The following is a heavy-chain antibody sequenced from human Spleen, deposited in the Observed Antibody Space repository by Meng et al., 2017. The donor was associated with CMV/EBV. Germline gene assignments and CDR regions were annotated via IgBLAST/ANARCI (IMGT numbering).Heavy chain of an antibody. J-gene: IGHJ4*02. CDR1: GFSFRNAW. Sequence: GESLKISCAASGFSFRNAWMSWVRQAPGKGLGWVGRIKGRSDGGTRDYTTLVKDRFIISRDDSKATLYLQMNSLQTGDTALYYCATGTGRSDFDYWGQGTLVTVSS. CDR3: ATGTGRSDFDY. D-gene: IGHD1-1*01. V-gene: IGHV3-15*01. CDR2: IKGRSDGGTR.